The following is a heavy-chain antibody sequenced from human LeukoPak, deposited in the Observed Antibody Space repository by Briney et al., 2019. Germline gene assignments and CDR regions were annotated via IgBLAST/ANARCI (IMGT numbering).Heavy chain of an antibody. CDR2: ISSSSSYI. D-gene: IGHD3-10*01. CDR3: ARDGYGSGSRLNYYCYYYMDV. V-gene: IGHV3-21*01. Sequence: GGSLRLSCAASGFTFSSYSMNWVRQAPGKGLERVSSISSSSSYIYYADSVKGRFTISRDNAKNSLYLQMNSLRAEDTAVYYCARDGYGSGSRLNYYCYYYMDVWGKGTTVTVSS. J-gene: IGHJ6*03. CDR1: GFTFSSYS.